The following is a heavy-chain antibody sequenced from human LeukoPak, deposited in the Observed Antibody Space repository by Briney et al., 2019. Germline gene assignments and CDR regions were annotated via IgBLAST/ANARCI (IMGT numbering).Heavy chain of an antibody. D-gene: IGHD6-13*01. V-gene: IGHV3-21*01. CDR1: GFTFSSYS. CDR2: IDFTSRYI. CDR3: ATPAAGPGAEYSLY. Sequence: GGFLRLSCAASGFTFSSYSMNWVRQAPGKGLEWVSSIDFTSRYIYNADSVKGRFTTSRDNAKNSLDLQMNSLKVEDTAVYYCATPAAGPGAEYSLYWGQGTLVTVSS. J-gene: IGHJ1*01.